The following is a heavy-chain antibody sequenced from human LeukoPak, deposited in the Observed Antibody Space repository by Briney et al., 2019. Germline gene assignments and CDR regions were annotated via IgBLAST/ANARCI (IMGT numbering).Heavy chain of an antibody. CDR1: GFTFSSYA. D-gene: IGHD4-17*01. CDR2: ISSNGGST. CDR3: ARDYGDYSFLFDY. Sequence: GGSLRLSCAAPGFTFSSYAMHWVRQAPGKGLEYVSAISSNGGSTYYANSVKGRFTISRDNSKNTLYLQMGSLRAEDMAVYYCARDYGDYSFLFDYWGQGTLVTVSS. V-gene: IGHV3-64*01. J-gene: IGHJ4*02.